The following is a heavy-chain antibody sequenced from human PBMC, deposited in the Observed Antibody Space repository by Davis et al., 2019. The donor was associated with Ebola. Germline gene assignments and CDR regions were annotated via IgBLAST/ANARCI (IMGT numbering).Heavy chain of an antibody. D-gene: IGHD6-19*01. CDR2: INAYNGNT. J-gene: IGHJ4*02. Sequence: ASVKVSCKASGYTFTSYGISWLRQAPGQGLEWMGWINAYNGNTNYARNLQDRVTMTTDTSTSTAYMELRSLRSDDTAVYYCARGAQWLGMPFDYWGQGTLVTVSS. CDR1: GYTFTSYG. CDR3: ARGAQWLGMPFDY. V-gene: IGHV1-18*01.